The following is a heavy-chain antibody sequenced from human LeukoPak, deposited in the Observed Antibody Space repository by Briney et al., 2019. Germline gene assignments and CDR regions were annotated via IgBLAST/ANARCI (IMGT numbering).Heavy chain of an antibody. CDR2: IYYSGST. J-gene: IGHJ4*02. CDR3: ARGGSGWYVDFDY. V-gene: IGHV4-59*01. CDR1: GGSISSYY. Sequence: SETLSLTCTVSGGSISSYYWSWIRQPPGKGLEWIGYIYYSGSTYYNPSLKSRVTISVDTSKNQFSLKLSSVTAADTAVYYCARGGSGWYVDFDYWGQGTLVTVSS. D-gene: IGHD6-19*01.